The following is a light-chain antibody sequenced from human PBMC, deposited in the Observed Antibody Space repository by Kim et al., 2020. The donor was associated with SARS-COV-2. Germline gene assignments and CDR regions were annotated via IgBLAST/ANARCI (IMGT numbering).Light chain of an antibody. CDR2: QDS. CDR3: QAWDSSTAWV. V-gene: IGLV3-1*01. CDR1: KLGDKY. J-gene: IGLJ3*02. Sequence: SPGETASITCSGDKLGDKYACWYQQKPGQSPVLVIYQDSKRPSGSPERFSGSNSGNTATLTISGTQAMDEADYYCQAWDSSTAWVCGGGTKLTVL.